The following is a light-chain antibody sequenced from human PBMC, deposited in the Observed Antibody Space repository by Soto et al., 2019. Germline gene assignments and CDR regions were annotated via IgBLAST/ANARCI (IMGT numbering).Light chain of an antibody. J-gene: IGKJ4*01. V-gene: IGKV3-15*01. Sequence: EIVMTQSPATLSVSPGERATLSCRASQSVSSNLAWYQQKPGQAPSLLIYGASTRSTGTPARFSGSGSGTGFTPTISSLQSEDFAVYYCQPYIHWPLTLGGGTQVEIK. CDR1: QSVSSN. CDR3: QPYIHWPLT. CDR2: GAS.